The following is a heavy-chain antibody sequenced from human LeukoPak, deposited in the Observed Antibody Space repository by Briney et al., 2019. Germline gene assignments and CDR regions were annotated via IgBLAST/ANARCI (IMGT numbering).Heavy chain of an antibody. CDR1: GYTFTSYA. CDR2: INAGNGNT. Sequence: WASVKVSCKASGYTFTSYAMHWVRQAPGQRLEWMGWINAGNGNTKYSQEFQGRVTITRDTSASTAYMELSSLRSEDMAVYYCARGRRIVGATTNWFDPWGQGTLVTVSS. CDR3: ARGRRIVGATTNWFDP. D-gene: IGHD1-26*01. J-gene: IGHJ5*02. V-gene: IGHV1-3*03.